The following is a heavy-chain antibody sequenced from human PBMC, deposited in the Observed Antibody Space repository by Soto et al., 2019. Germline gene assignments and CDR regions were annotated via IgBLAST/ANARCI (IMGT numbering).Heavy chain of an antibody. Sequence: QVQLVQSGAEVKKPGASVKVSCKASGYTFTSYGISWVRQAPGQGLEWMGWISAYNGNTNYAQKLQGRVNMSTDTTKSTAYLALRSLRSDDTDVNYSAREYGSGSRFDTWGQGTLVTVSS. CDR1: GYTFTSYG. V-gene: IGHV1-18*01. D-gene: IGHD3-10*01. J-gene: IGHJ4*02. CDR2: ISAYNGNT. CDR3: AREYGSGSRFDT.